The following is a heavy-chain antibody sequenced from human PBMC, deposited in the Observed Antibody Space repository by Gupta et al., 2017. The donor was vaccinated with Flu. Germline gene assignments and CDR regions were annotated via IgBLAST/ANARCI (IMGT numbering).Heavy chain of an antibody. CDR2: ISGSGGST. CDR1: GFTFSSSA. Sequence: EVQLLESGGGLVQPGGSLRLSCAASGFTFSSSAMSWVRQAPGKGLEWVSAISGSGGSTYYADSVKGRFTISRDNSKNTLYLQMNSLRAEDTAVYYCAKAGSSSQDHFDYWGQGTLVTVSS. D-gene: IGHD6-6*01. V-gene: IGHV3-23*01. J-gene: IGHJ4*02. CDR3: AKAGSSSQDHFDY.